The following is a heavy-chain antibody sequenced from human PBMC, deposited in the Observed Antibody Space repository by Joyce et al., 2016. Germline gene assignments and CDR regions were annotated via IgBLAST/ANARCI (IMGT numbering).Heavy chain of an antibody. CDR2: IYSGGTT. CDR3: AGTDGDAFDL. V-gene: IGHV3-53*01. CDR1: GFPFSDYY. J-gene: IGHJ3*01. Sequence: EALLVESGGGLIQPGGSLRLSCAASGFPFSDYYITWVRQPPGQGLEWVSVIYSGGTTFYADSLKGRFTISRDNSKNMLYLHINNLRPEDTAVYYCAGTDGDAFDLWGQGTMVTVSS.